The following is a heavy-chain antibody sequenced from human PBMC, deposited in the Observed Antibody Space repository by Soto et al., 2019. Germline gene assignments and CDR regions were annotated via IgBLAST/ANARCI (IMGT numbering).Heavy chain of an antibody. J-gene: IGHJ6*02. D-gene: IGHD5-12*01. Sequence: SVKVSCKASGGTFSSYAISWVRQAPGQGVEWMGGIIPIFGTANYAQKFQGRVTITADESTSTAYMELSSLRSEDTAVYYCARDRNIVATIYNYYGMDVWGQGTTVTVSS. CDR3: ARDRNIVATIYNYYGMDV. CDR2: IIPIFGTA. CDR1: GGTFSSYA. V-gene: IGHV1-69*13.